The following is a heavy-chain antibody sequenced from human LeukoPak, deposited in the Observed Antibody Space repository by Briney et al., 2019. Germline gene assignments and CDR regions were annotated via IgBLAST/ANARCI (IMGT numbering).Heavy chain of an antibody. Sequence: GGSLRLSCAASGFTFSSYWMHWVRQAPGKGLVWVSRINSDGSSTSYADSVKGRFTISSDNAKNTLYLKMNSLRAEDTAVYYCARAQYIPPFDPWGQGTLVTVSS. J-gene: IGHJ5*02. CDR1: GFTFSSYW. D-gene: IGHD6-6*01. CDR3: ARAQYIPPFDP. CDR2: INSDGSST. V-gene: IGHV3-74*01.